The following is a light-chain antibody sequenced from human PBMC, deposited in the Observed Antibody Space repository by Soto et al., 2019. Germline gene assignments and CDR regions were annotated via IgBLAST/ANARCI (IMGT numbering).Light chain of an antibody. CDR3: QQYNNWPPVT. CDR1: QSVYNN. V-gene: IGKV3-15*01. CDR2: GSS. J-gene: IGKJ3*01. Sequence: EIVMTQSPATLSVSPGERATLSCRASQSVYNNLAGYQQKPGQAPRLLIYGSSTRATGIPARFSGSGSGTEFTLTISSMQSEDFAVYYCQQYNNWPPVTFGPGTKVDS.